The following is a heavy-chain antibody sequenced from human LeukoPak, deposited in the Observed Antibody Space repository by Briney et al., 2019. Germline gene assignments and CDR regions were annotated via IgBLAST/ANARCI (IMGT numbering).Heavy chain of an antibody. CDR1: GESFSGYY. CDR3: ARGIAAAGAVSTFGY. CDR2: IYHSGST. V-gene: IGHV4-38-2*01. Sequence: PSETLSLTCAVYGESFSGYYWGWIRQPPGKGLEWIGSIYHSGSTYYKPSLKSRVTISVDTSKNQFSLKLTSVTAADTALYYCARGIAAAGAVSTFGYWGQGTLVTVSS. J-gene: IGHJ4*02. D-gene: IGHD6-13*01.